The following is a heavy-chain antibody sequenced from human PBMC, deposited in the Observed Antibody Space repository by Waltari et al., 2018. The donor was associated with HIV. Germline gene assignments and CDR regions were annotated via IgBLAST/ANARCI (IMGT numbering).Heavy chain of an antibody. D-gene: IGHD3-3*01. J-gene: IGHJ6*02. CDR1: RSSFNDHS. Sequence: QVQLQQWGTGLLKPSGTLSLTCAVYRSSFNDHSCACIRQAPVRAPQWLGEINPPGTAVYTKSLQGRLTISRDASKNQFSLNLKSVTAADTAVYFCARTTLQWSLTNSDFWTGHPDHYSTLDAWGQGTTVFVSS. CDR2: INPPGTA. V-gene: IGHV4-34*02. CDR3: ARTTLQWSLTNSDFWTGHPDHYSTLDA.